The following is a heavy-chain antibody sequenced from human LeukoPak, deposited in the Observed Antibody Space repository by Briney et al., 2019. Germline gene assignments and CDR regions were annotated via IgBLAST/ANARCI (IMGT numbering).Heavy chain of an antibody. V-gene: IGHV4-61*01. Sequence: SETLSLICTVYGGSFSNKYNYWTWIRQPPGKGLEWIGYIYYSGSTNYNPSLKSRVTISVDTSKNQFSLKLSSVTAADTAVYYCARTGYSSSRDAFDIWGQGTMVTVSS. D-gene: IGHD6-13*01. CDR2: IYYSGST. CDR1: GGSFSNKYNY. CDR3: ARTGYSSSRDAFDI. J-gene: IGHJ3*02.